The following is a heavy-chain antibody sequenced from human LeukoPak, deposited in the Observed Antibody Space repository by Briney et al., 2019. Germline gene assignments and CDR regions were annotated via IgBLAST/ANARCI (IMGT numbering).Heavy chain of an antibody. CDR2: TYYIGST. V-gene: IGHV4-61*01. CDR1: GDPVSRSRYY. D-gene: IGHD3-22*01. Sequence: PSETLSLTCTVSGDPVSRSRYYWTWIRQPPGKGLEWIGYTYYIGSTNYNPSLESRLTMSVDTSKNQFSLRLSSVIAADTAVYYCVRYYDSTGFFDYWGQGTLVTVSS. CDR3: VRYYDSTGFFDY. J-gene: IGHJ4*02.